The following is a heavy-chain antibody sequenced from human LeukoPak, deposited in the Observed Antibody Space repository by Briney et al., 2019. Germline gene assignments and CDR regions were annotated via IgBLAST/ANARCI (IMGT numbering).Heavy chain of an antibody. J-gene: IGHJ2*01. CDR2: IYYSGST. CDR3: ARDRGRWPAYWYFDL. Sequence: SETLSLTCTVSGGSISSYYWSWIRQPPGKGLEWIGYIYYSGSTNYNPSLKSRVTISVDTSKNQFSLKLSSVTAADTAVYYCARDRGRWPAYWYFDLWGRGTLATVSS. D-gene: IGHD3-10*01. CDR1: GGSISSYY. V-gene: IGHV4-59*01.